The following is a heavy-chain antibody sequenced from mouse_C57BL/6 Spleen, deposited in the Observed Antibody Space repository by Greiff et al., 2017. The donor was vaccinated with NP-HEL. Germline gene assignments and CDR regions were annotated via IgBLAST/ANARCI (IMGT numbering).Heavy chain of an antibody. V-gene: IGHV1-4*01. Sequence: VQLQQSGAELARPGASVKMSCKASGYTFTSYTMHWVKQRPGQGLEWIGYINPSSGYTKYNQKFKDKATLTADKSSSTAYMQLSSLTSEDSAVYYCARSIDGNYGFYAMDYWGQGTSVTVSS. J-gene: IGHJ4*01. CDR3: ARSIDGNYGFYAMDY. CDR2: INPSSGYT. D-gene: IGHD2-1*01. CDR1: GYTFTSYT.